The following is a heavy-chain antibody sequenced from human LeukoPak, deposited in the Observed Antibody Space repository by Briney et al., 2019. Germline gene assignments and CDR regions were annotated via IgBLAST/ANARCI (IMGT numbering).Heavy chain of an antibody. D-gene: IGHD3-22*01. V-gene: IGHV4-34*01. Sequence: SETLSLTCAVYGVSFSGYYWSRIRQPPGKGLEWIGEINHSGSTNYNPSLKSRVTIPVDTSKNQFSLKLSSVTAADTAVYYCARAYYYDSSGYYGSVRHYYGMDVWGQGTTVTVSS. J-gene: IGHJ6*02. CDR1: GVSFSGYY. CDR2: INHSGST. CDR3: ARAYYYDSSGYYGSVRHYYGMDV.